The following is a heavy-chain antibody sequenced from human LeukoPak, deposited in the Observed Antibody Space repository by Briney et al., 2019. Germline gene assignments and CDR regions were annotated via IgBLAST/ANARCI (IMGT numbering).Heavy chain of an antibody. J-gene: IGHJ4*02. D-gene: IGHD2-15*01. CDR2: ISGYNGNT. CDR3: ARPVLGDGTVAAQFEH. Sequence: PGASVKVSCKASGYTFTSYGISWVRQAPGQGPEWMGWISGYNGNTNYAQILQGRVTMTTDTSTSTAYMELRSLRSDDTAVYYCARPVLGDGTVAAQFEHWGQGTLVTVSS. CDR1: GYTFTSYG. V-gene: IGHV1-18*01.